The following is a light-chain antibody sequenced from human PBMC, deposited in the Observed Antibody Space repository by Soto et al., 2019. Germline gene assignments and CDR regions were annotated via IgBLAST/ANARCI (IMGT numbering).Light chain of an antibody. CDR3: QQYNSYSEA. V-gene: IGKV1-5*01. Sequence: DIQMTQSPSTLSASVGDSVTITCRASQSISTWLAWYQQKPGKAPKLLIYDASSLEGGVPSRFSGSGSGTEFTLTISGLQPDDFATYYCQQYNSYSEAFGQGTKVDI. CDR1: QSISTW. CDR2: DAS. J-gene: IGKJ1*01.